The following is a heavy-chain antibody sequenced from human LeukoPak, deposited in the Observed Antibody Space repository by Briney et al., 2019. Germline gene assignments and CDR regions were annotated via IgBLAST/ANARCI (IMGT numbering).Heavy chain of an antibody. D-gene: IGHD1-7*01. J-gene: IGHJ4*02. Sequence: ASVKVSCKASGGTFSSYAISWVRQAPGQGLEWMGGIIPIFGTANYAQTFQGRVTITTDESTSTAYMELSSLRSEDTAVYYCARAPDRTTIAPLDYWGQGTLVTVSS. CDR1: GGTFSSYA. V-gene: IGHV1-69*05. CDR2: IIPIFGTA. CDR3: ARAPDRTTIAPLDY.